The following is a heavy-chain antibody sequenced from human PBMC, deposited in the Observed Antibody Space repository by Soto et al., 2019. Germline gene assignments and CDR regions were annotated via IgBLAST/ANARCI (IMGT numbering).Heavy chain of an antibody. Sequence: PSETLSLTCSVSGYSITDSYWGWIRQSPGKGPEWIASIYHSGTTFYNPSLKSRVTLSLDTSSSQFSLKLRSVTAADTAVYYCARVHVMVVAGSTFDYWGRGTLVTVSS. CDR2: IYHSGTT. V-gene: IGHV4-38-2*01. CDR3: ARVHVMVVAGSTFDY. CDR1: GYSITDSY. D-gene: IGHD6-19*01. J-gene: IGHJ4*01.